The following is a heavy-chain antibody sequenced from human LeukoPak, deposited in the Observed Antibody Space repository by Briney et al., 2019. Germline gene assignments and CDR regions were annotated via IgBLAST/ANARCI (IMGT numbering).Heavy chain of an antibody. CDR3: ARVHPPPLLWFGELLSGERRNWFDP. D-gene: IGHD3-10*01. J-gene: IGHJ5*02. Sequence: SQTLSLTCTVSGGSISSGSYYWSWIRQPAGKGLEWIGRIYTSGSTNYNPSLKSRVTISVDTSKNQFSLKLSSVTAADTAVYYCARVHPPPLLWFGELLSGERRNWFDPWGQGTLVTVSS. CDR1: GGSISSGSYY. V-gene: IGHV4-61*02. CDR2: IYTSGST.